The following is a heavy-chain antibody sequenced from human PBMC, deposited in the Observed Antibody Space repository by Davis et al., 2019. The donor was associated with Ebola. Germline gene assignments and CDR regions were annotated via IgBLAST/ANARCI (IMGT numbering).Heavy chain of an antibody. D-gene: IGHD3-9*01. J-gene: IGHJ5*02. CDR3: ARHLAYEITFDP. V-gene: IGHV4-34*01. CDR2: INHSGST. Sequence: MPGGSLRLSCAVYGGSFSGYYWSWIRQPPGKGLEWIGEINHSGSTNYNPSLKSRVTISVDTSKNQFSLKLSSVTAADTAVYYCARHLAYEITFDPWGQGTLVTVSS. CDR1: GGSFSGYY.